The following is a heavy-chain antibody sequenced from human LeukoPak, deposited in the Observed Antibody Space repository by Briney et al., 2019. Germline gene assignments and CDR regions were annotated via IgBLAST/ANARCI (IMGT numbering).Heavy chain of an antibody. CDR3: ARVALYYFDY. Sequence: GGSLRLSCADSGVTFSSYWMSWVRQAPGKGLEWVANINQDGSEKYYVDSVKGRFTISRDNAKNSLYLQMNSLRAEDTAVYYCARVALYYFDYWGQGTLVTVSS. J-gene: IGHJ4*02. CDR1: GVTFSSYW. V-gene: IGHV3-7*01. CDR2: INQDGSEK. D-gene: IGHD3-3*02.